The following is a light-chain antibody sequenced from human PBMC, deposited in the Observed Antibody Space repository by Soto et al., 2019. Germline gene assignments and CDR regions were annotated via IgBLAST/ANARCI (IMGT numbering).Light chain of an antibody. Sequence: QLVLTQSSSASASLGSSVKLTCTLSSGHSTYIIAWHQQQPGKAPRYLMTLEGSGSYNKGSGVPDRFSGSSSGADRYLTISTLQFEDEADYYCETWDINTHVVFGGGTKLTVL. J-gene: IGLJ2*01. CDR2: LEGSGSY. CDR1: SGHSTYI. CDR3: ETWDINTHVV. V-gene: IGLV4-60*02.